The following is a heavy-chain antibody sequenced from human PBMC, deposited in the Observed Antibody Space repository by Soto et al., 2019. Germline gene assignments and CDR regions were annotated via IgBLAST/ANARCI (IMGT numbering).Heavy chain of an antibody. Sequence: EVQVVESGGGLVKPGGSLRLSCAASGFIFSDAWMSWVRQAPGKGLEWVGRIKSKTDGGTTDYAAPVKGRFTIPRDDSKKTLYLQMNSLKTEDTAVYYCPSGDGGPTDYWGQGTLVTVSS. CDR2: IKSKTDGGTT. CDR1: GFIFSDAW. CDR3: PSGDGGPTDY. D-gene: IGHD3-3*01. J-gene: IGHJ4*02. V-gene: IGHV3-15*01.